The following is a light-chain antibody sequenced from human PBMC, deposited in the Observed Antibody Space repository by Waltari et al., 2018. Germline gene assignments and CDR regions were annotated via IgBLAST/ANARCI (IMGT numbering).Light chain of an antibody. V-gene: IGLV2-14*01. CDR2: DVS. CDR1: SSDVGFYNY. Sequence: QSALTQPASVSGSPGQSITISCYGTSSDVGFYNYVSWYQQHPGKAPKLMIYDVSQRPSGVSDRFSGSNSGNTASLTISGLQAEDEADYYCNSYAGSSSWVFGGGTKVTVL. J-gene: IGLJ3*02. CDR3: NSYAGSSSWV.